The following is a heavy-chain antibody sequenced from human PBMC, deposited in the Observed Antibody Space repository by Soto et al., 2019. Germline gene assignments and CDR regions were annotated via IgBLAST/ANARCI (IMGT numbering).Heavy chain of an antibody. Sequence: PGGSLRLSCAASGFTFTSYSMNWVRQAPGKGLERVSSISSTTNYIYYGDSMKGRFTISRDNAKNSLYLEMNSLRAEDTAVYYCARESEDLTSNFDYWGQGTLVTVSS. CDR1: GFTFTSYS. V-gene: IGHV3-21*06. CDR2: ISSTTNYI. CDR3: ARESEDLTSNFDY. J-gene: IGHJ4*02.